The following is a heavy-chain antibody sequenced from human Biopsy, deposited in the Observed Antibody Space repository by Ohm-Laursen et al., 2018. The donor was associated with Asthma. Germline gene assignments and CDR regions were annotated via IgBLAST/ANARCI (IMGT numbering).Heavy chain of an antibody. D-gene: IGHD2/OR15-2a*01. J-gene: IGHJ4*01. Sequence: GASVKVSCKASGVALSGYTFEWVRQARGLGLEWIAWIVFASGATNYAQNFPDRLTVTRDMSAGSVSMELRGLSSTDTAVYYCAAGRTSLQGESLIWGQGTLVSVSS. CDR1: GVALSGYT. CDR3: AAGRTSLQGESLI. V-gene: IGHV1-58*01. CDR2: IVFASGAT.